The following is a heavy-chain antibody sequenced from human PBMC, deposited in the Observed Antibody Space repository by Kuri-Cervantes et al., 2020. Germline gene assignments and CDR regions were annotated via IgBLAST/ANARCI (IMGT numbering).Heavy chain of an antibody. V-gene: IGHV1-2*02. J-gene: IGHJ1*01. CDR1: GYTFTGYY. D-gene: IGHD5-12*01. CDR3: ATPAYSGSDSPFFRH. CDR2: IAPILNAT. Sequence: ASEKVSCKASGYTFTGYYMHWVRQARGQGLEWMGSIAPILNATTYAQKFQGRVTITTDDSRTFVYMDLDSLKTEDTAVYYCATPAYSGSDSPFFRHWGQGTLVTVSS.